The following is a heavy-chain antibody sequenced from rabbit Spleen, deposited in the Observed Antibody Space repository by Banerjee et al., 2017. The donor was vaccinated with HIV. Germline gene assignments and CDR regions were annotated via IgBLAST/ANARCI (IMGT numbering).Heavy chain of an antibody. Sequence: QSLEESGGDLVKPGASLTLTCIASGFSFSSNDYMCWVRQAPGKGLEWISCITGSSSDFTYSATWAKGRFTISKTSSTTVTLQMTSLTVADTATYFCARDTGSSFSSYGMDLWGLGTLVTVS. V-gene: IGHV1S40*01. J-gene: IGHJ6*01. CDR1: GFSFSSNDY. CDR3: ARDTGSSFSSYGMDL. D-gene: IGHD8-1*01. CDR2: ITGSSSDFT.